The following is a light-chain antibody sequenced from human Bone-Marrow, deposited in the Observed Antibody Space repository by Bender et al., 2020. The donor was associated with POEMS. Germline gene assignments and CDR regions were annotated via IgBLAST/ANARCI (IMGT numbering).Light chain of an antibody. J-gene: IGLJ1*01. CDR1: SSDVGAYNS. CDR3: SSYAGTNIYYV. Sequence: QSALTQPPSASGSPGQSVTISCTGTSSDVGAYNSVSWYQQHPGKAPKLIIYEVTKRPSGVPDRFSGSKSGNTASLTVSGLQAEDEADYYCSSYAGTNIYYVFGAGTKVTVL. V-gene: IGLV2-8*01. CDR2: EVT.